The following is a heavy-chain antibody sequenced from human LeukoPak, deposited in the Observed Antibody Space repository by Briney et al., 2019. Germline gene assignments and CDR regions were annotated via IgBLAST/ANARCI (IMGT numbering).Heavy chain of an antibody. CDR1: GFTFSSYE. CDR3: ARGLADYYDSSGYFFFDY. J-gene: IGHJ4*02. V-gene: IGHV3-48*03. D-gene: IGHD3-22*01. Sequence: GSLRLSCAASGFTFSSYEMNWARQAPGKGLEWVSYISSSGSTIYYADSVKGRFTISRDNAKNSLYLQMNSLRAEDTAVYYCARGLADYYDSSGYFFFDYWGQGTLVTVSS. CDR2: ISSSGSTI.